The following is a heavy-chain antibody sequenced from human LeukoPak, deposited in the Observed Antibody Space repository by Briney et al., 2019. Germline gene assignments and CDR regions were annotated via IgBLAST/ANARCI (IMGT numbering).Heavy chain of an antibody. CDR2: IIPIFGTA. Sequence: SVKVSCKASGGTFSSYAISWVRQAPGQGLEWMGGIIPIFGTANYAQKFQGRVTITADESTSTAYMELGSLRSEDTAVYYCARGGYRDGKEPIYYFDYWGQGTLGTVSS. CDR3: ARGGYRDGKEPIYYFDY. J-gene: IGHJ4*02. D-gene: IGHD5-24*01. V-gene: IGHV1-69*13. CDR1: GGTFSSYA.